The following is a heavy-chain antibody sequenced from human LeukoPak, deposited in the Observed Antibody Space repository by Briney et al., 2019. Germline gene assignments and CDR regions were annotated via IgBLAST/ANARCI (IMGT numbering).Heavy chain of an antibody. Sequence: GSLRLSCAASGFTFSSYWMNWARQAPGKGLEWVASINHNGNVNYYVDSVKGRFTISRDNSKNTLYLQMNSLRAEDTAVYYCAKDLIAYYALLPYYYGMDVWGQGTTVTVSS. CDR1: GFTFSSYW. D-gene: IGHD2/OR15-2a*01. V-gene: IGHV3-7*03. CDR3: AKDLIAYYALLPYYYGMDV. J-gene: IGHJ6*02. CDR2: INHNGNVN.